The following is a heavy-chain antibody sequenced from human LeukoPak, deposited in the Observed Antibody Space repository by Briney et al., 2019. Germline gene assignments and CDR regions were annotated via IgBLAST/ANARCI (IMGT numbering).Heavy chain of an antibody. CDR2: ISSSGSTI. J-gene: IGHJ4*02. CDR1: GFTFSDYY. CDR3: ARENRYSSSCFDY. D-gene: IGHD6-6*01. V-gene: IGHV3-11*04. Sequence: GGSLRLSCAASGFTFSDYYMSWIRQAPGKGLEWVSYISSSGSTIYYADSVKGRFTISRDNAKNSLYLQMNSLRAEDTAVYYCARENRYSSSCFDYWGQGTLVTVSS.